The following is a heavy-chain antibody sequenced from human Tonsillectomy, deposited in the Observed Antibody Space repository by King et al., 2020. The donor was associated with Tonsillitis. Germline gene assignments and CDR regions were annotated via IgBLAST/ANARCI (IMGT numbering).Heavy chain of an antibody. V-gene: IGHV3-48*03. D-gene: IGHD7-27*01. CDR1: GFTFSNFE. Sequence: VQLVESGGGLVQPGGSLRLSCAASGFTFSNFEMNWVRQAPGKGLEWVSYISPSSSNIFYADSVKGRFTVSRDNAKNSLYLQMNSLRADDTAVYYCARDCRANGGLDYGGQGTLVTVSS. CDR2: ISPSSSNI. CDR3: ARDCRANGGLDY. J-gene: IGHJ4*02.